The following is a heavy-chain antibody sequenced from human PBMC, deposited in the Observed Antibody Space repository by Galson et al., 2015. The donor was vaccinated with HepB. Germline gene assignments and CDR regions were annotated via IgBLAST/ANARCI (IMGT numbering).Heavy chain of an antibody. CDR3: ARERCTGGVCQAWYFQH. CDR1: GYIFTSYG. V-gene: IGHV1-69*13. CDR2: IIPIFGTA. J-gene: IGHJ1*01. Sequence: SVKVSCKASGYIFTSYGISWVRQAPGQGLEWMGGIIPIFGTANYAQKFQGGVTITADESTSTAYMELSSLRSEDTAVYYCARERCTGGVCQAWYFQHWGQGTLVTVSS. D-gene: IGHD2-8*02.